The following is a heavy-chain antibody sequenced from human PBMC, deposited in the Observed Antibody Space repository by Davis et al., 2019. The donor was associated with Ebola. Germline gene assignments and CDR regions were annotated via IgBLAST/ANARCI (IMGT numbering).Heavy chain of an antibody. V-gene: IGHV1-24*01. D-gene: IGHD2-2*01. Sequence: ASVKVSCKVSGYTLTELSMHWVRQAPGKGLEWMGGFDPEDGETIYAQKFQGRVTMTRDTSTSTVYMELSSLRSEDTAVYYCARNYCSSTSCYPDYWGQGTLVTVSS. CDR1: GYTLTELS. J-gene: IGHJ4*02. CDR2: FDPEDGET. CDR3: ARNYCSSTSCYPDY.